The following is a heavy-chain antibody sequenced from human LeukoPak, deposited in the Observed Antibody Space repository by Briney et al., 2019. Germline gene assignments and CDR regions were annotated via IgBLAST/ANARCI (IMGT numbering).Heavy chain of an antibody. CDR2: IYYSGSI. D-gene: IGHD4-17*01. CDR3: ARVRDYPSYFDY. J-gene: IGHJ4*02. V-gene: IGHV4-59*01. CDR1: RGSISGDY. Sequence: SETLSLTCTVSRGSISGDYWSWIRQPPGKGLEWIAYIYYSGSIKYNPSLKSRVTISVDTSKNQFSLKLSSVTAADTAVYYCARVRDYPSYFDYWGQGTLVTVSS.